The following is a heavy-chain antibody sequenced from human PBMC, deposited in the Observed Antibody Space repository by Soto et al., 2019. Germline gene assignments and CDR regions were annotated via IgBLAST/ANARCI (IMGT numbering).Heavy chain of an antibody. Sequence: PSETLSLTCTVSGGSISSGGYYWSWIRQHPGKGLEWIGYIYYSGSTYYNPSLKSRVTISVDTSKNQFSLKLSSVTAADTAVYYCARHGSGGSGSYWDYFDYWGQGTLVTVSS. D-gene: IGHD3-10*01. CDR3: ARHGSGGSGSYWDYFDY. V-gene: IGHV4-31*03. CDR2: IYYSGST. J-gene: IGHJ4*02. CDR1: GGSISSGGYY.